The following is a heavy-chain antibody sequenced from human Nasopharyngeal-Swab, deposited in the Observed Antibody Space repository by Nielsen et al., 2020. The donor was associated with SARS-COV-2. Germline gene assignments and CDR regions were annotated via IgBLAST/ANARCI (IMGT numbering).Heavy chain of an antibody. CDR1: GFTFGSYW. D-gene: IGHD3-3*01. V-gene: IGHV3-74*01. J-gene: IGHJ6*02. Sequence: GESLKISCAASGFTFGSYWMHWVRQAPGKGLVWVSRVHGDGSDTAYADFVKGRFTISRDNTNNTLYLQMTSLRAEDTAVYYCARGHFSTIFGVVNYYYYGMDVWGQGITATVSS. CDR2: VHGDGSDT. CDR3: ARGHFSTIFGVVNYYYYGMDV.